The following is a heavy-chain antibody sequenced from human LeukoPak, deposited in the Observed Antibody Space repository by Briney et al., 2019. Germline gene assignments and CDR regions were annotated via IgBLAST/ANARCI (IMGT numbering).Heavy chain of an antibody. Sequence: ASVKVSCKASGYTFTSYDINWVRQATGQGLEWMGWMNPNSGNTGYAQEFQGRVTITRNTSISTAYMELSSLRSEDTAVYYCARGSIGHLWLNYYYYMDVWGKGTTVTVSS. CDR2: MNPNSGNT. J-gene: IGHJ6*03. CDR3: ARGSIGHLWLNYYYYMDV. CDR1: GYTFTSYD. V-gene: IGHV1-8*03. D-gene: IGHD5-18*01.